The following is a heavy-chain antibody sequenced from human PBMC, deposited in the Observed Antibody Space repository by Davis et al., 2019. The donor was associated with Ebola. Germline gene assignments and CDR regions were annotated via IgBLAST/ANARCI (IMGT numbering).Heavy chain of an antibody. D-gene: IGHD2-2*02. CDR2: INYSGST. Sequence: PSETLSLTCTVSGGSVSSGSYYWSWIRQHPGKGLEWIGYINYSGSTYYNPSLKSRVTLSVDTSKNQFSLKLSSVTAADTAVYYCARTYTGYCSSTSCYKAVRNGEDYWGQGTLVTVSS. CDR3: ARTYTGYCSSTSCYKAVRNGEDY. V-gene: IGHV4-31*03. J-gene: IGHJ4*02. CDR1: GGSVSSGSYY.